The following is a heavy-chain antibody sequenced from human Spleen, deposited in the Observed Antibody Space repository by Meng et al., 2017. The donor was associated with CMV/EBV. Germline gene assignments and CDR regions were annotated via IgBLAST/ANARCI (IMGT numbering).Heavy chain of an antibody. Sequence: LSWAASGFAFSSFDMNWVRQAPGEGLEWLSSISSSSLSIYYTDSIKGRFTISRDNARNSLHLQMDSLRVEDTAIYYCARAFGSRGFDSWGQGDLSPSPQ. J-gene: IGHJ4*02. CDR2: ISSSSLSI. CDR3: ARAFGSRGFDS. V-gene: IGHV3-21*04. CDR1: GFAFSSFD. D-gene: IGHD2/OR15-2a*01.